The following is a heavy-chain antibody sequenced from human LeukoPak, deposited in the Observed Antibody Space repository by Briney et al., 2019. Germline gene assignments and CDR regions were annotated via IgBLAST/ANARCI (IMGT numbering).Heavy chain of an antibody. V-gene: IGHV3-7*01. Sequence: PGGSLRLSCAASGFTFSSYGMHWVRQAPGKGLEWVANIKQDGSETFYVDSVKGRFTISRDNAENSLYLQMNSLRAEDTAVYYCARCTTMVQPFDYWGQGTLLTVSS. CDR3: ARCTTMVQPFDY. D-gene: IGHD3-10*01. CDR1: GFTFSSYG. CDR2: IKQDGSET. J-gene: IGHJ4*02.